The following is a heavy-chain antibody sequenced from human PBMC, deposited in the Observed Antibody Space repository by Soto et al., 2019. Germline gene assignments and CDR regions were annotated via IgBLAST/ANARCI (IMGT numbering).Heavy chain of an antibody. V-gene: IGHV3-30-3*01. J-gene: IGHJ4*02. CDR3: ARPGVLYDSSGYPFDY. Sequence: GGSLRLSCAASGFTFSSYAMHWVRQAPGKGLEWVAVISYDGGNKYYADSVKGRFTISRDNSKNTLYLQMNSLRAEDTAVYYCARPGVLYDSSGYPFDYWGQGTLVTVSS. CDR1: GFTFSSYA. CDR2: ISYDGGNK. D-gene: IGHD3-22*01.